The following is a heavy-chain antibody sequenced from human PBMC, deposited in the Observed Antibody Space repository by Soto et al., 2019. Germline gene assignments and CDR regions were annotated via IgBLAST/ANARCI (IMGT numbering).Heavy chain of an antibody. V-gene: IGHV4-61*05. CDR1: GGSVTASNY. Sequence: QLQLEESGPGLVKPSETLSLTCTVSGGSVTASNYWGWIRQPPGKGLEWIGSTASYNPSPKSRVTISVDTSKNQFSLKLNSVTTADTAVYYCARADAPYYYDYSGFYFGYWGQGTLVTVSP. CDR3: ARADAPYYYDYSGFYFGY. D-gene: IGHD3-22*01. CDR2: TA. J-gene: IGHJ4*02.